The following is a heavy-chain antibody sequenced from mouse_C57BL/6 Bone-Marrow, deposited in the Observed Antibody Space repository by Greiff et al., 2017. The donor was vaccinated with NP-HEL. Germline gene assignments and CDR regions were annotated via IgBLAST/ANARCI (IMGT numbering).Heavy chain of an antibody. D-gene: IGHD2-4*01. V-gene: IGHV1-54*01. CDR1: GYAFTNYL. CDR2: INPGGGGT. CDR3: ARGGIYYDYAWFAY. J-gene: IGHJ3*01. Sequence: VQLQQSGAELVRPGTSVKVSCKASGYAFTNYLIEWVKQRPGQGLEWIGVINPGGGGTNYNEKFKGKATLTADKSSSTAYMQLSSLTSEDSAVYFCARGGIYYDYAWFAYWGQGTLVTVSA.